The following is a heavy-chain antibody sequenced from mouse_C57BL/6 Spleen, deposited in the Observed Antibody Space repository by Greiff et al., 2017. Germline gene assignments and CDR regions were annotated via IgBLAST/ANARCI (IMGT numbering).Heavy chain of an antibody. J-gene: IGHJ3*01. CDR3: AISYDYDEGFAY. D-gene: IGHD2-4*01. CDR2: IHPSDSDT. Sequence: QVQLQQPGAELVKPGASVKVSCKASGYTFTSYWMHWVKQRPGQGLEWIGRIHPSDSDTNYNQKFKGKATLTVDKSSSTAYMQLSSLTSEDSAVYDCAISYDYDEGFAYWGQGTLVTVSA. V-gene: IGHV1-74*01. CDR1: GYTFTSYW.